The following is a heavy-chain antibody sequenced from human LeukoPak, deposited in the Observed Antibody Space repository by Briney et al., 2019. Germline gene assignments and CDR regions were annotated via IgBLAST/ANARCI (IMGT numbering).Heavy chain of an antibody. CDR2: INHSGST. D-gene: IGHD1-1*01. CDR3: AREPNWNVDYYYMDV. Sequence: SETLSLTCAVYGGSFSGYYWSWIRQPPGKGLEWIGEINHSGSTNYNPSLKSRVTISVDTSKNQFSLKLSSVTAEDTAVYYCAREPNWNVDYYYMDVWGKGTTVTISS. CDR1: GGSFSGYY. V-gene: IGHV4-34*01. J-gene: IGHJ6*03.